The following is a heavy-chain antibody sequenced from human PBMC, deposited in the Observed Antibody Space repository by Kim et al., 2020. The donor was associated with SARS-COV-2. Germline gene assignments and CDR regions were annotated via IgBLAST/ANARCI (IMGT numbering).Heavy chain of an antibody. CDR2: IWYDGSNK. D-gene: IGHD3-22*01. CDR3: ARDLGYYYDSSGYSY. CDR1: GFTFSSYG. V-gene: IGHV3-33*01. J-gene: IGHJ4*02. Sequence: GGSLRLSCAASGFTFSSYGMHWVRQAPGKGLEWVAVIWYDGSNKYYADSVKGRFTISRDNSKNTLYLQMNSLRAEDTAVYYCARDLGYYYDSSGYSYWGQGTLVTVSS.